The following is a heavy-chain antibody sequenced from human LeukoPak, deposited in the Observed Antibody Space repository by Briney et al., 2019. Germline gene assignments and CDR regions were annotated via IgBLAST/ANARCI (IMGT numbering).Heavy chain of an antibody. CDR3: STVYSGDFPSDF. V-gene: IGHV3-15*01. CDR1: GFTFNNAW. CDR2: IKSNIDGGTT. Sequence: GGSLRLSCVVSGFTFNNAWLTWVRQAPGKGLEWVGRIKSNIDGGTTEYAAPVKGRFTISRDDSANTVYLQMDSLKTEDTALYYCSTVYSGDFPSDFWGQGTLVTVSS. J-gene: IGHJ4*02. D-gene: IGHD2-21*02.